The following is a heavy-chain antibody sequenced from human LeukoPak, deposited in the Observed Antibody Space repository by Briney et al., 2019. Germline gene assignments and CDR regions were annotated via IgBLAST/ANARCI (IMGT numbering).Heavy chain of an antibody. D-gene: IGHD4-23*01. CDR2: IYWDDDK. Sequence: ESGPTLVKPTQTLTLTCTFSGFSLNTDGVGVGWIRQPPGKALEWLALIYWDDDKRYSPSLKSRLTITKDTSKNQVVLTMTNMDPVDTATYYCAHSSRHYGGNSYYFDYWGQGTLVTVSS. V-gene: IGHV2-5*02. CDR1: GFSLNTDGVG. CDR3: AHSSRHYGGNSYYFDY. J-gene: IGHJ4*02.